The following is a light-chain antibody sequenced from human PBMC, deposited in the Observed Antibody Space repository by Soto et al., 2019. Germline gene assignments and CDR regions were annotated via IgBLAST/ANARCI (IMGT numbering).Light chain of an antibody. V-gene: IGKV3-20*01. CDR3: QQYGRSRGT. Sequence: SPTTLSLTPGEGATLSCRASQSITDKVVWYQQKSGQAPRLLIYDASNRASGIPARFSGSGSGTDFTLTISRLGSEDFAVYYCQQYGRSRGTFGQGTKVDIK. CDR1: QSITDK. CDR2: DAS. J-gene: IGKJ1*01.